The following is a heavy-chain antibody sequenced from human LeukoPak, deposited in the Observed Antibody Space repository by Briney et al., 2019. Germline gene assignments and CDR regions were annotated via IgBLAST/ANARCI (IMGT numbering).Heavy chain of an antibody. Sequence: PGGPLRLSCAASGITFTSAWMGWVRQAPGKGLEWVGRIKSKNDGGTRDYAAPVRGRFTISTDDSKITSYLQMNNLKIEDTTVYYCTTDGGITIRPLFDFWGQGTLVTVSS. CDR1: GITFTSAW. CDR2: IKSKNDGGTR. D-gene: IGHD1-14*01. V-gene: IGHV3-15*01. J-gene: IGHJ4*02. CDR3: TTDGGITIRPLFDF.